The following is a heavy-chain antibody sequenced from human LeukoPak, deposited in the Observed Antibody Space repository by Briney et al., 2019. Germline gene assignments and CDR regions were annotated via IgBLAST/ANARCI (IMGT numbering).Heavy chain of an antibody. CDR1: GGSFSGYY. CDR3: ARGGYYYDSSGYYYARKTHYCYYGMDV. CDR2: INHSGST. Sequence: SETLSLTCAVYGGSFSGYYWSWIRQPPGKGLEWMGEINHSGSTNYNPSLNSRVTISVDTSKNQFPLKLSSVTAADRGVYYCARGGYYYDSSGYYYARKTHYCYYGMDVWGQGTTVTVSS. V-gene: IGHV4-34*01. D-gene: IGHD3-22*01. J-gene: IGHJ6*02.